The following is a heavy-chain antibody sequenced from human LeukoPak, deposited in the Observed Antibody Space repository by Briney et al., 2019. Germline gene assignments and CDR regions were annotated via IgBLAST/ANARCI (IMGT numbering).Heavy chain of an antibody. D-gene: IGHD6-19*01. CDR1: GYTFTTYG. Sequence: SVKVSCKASGYTFTTYGISWVRQAPGQGLEWMGRIIPILGIANYAQKFQGRVTITADKSTSTAYMELSSLRSEDTAVYYCARVKSIAVAGAIDYWGQGTLVTVSS. CDR3: ARVKSIAVAGAIDY. J-gene: IGHJ4*02. V-gene: IGHV1-69*04. CDR2: IIPILGIA.